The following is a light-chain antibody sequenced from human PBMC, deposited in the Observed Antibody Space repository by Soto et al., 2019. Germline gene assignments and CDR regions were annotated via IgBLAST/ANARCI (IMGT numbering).Light chain of an antibody. Sequence: EINLTQSPSTLSGSVGDRVTITCRSSQTISSWLAWYQQKPGKDPKLLIYKAATLKSGVTSRLSGSGAGTEFSLTISSLQPDDFATYYCQHYNSYSEAFGQGTHVEIK. J-gene: IGKJ1*01. CDR3: QHYNSYSEA. CDR1: QTISSW. V-gene: IGKV1-5*03. CDR2: KAA.